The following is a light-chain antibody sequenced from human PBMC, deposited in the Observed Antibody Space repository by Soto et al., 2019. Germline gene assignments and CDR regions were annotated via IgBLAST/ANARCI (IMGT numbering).Light chain of an antibody. CDR2: GAS. CDR1: QGVSRK. V-gene: IGKV3-20*01. CDR3: QQYGRSPLT. J-gene: IGKJ4*01. Sequence: DIVMTHSPATLSVAPLEIVTFSCRASQGVSRKLAWYQHKPGQAPRLLIYGASRRATGIPDRFSGTGSGTDFTLTISRLEPEDFAVYYCQQYGRSPLTFGGGTKVDI.